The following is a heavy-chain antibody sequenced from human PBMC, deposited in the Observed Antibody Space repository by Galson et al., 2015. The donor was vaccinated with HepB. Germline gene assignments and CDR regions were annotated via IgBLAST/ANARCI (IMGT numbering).Heavy chain of an antibody. D-gene: IGHD2-15*01. CDR1: GYTFTSYA. CDR3: ARARRKTYCSGGSCYLPDAEYFQH. V-gene: IGHV1-3*01. J-gene: IGHJ1*01. Sequence: SVKVSCKASGYTFTSYAMHWVRQAPGQRLEWMGWISAGNGNTKYSQKFQGRVTITRDTSASTAYMELSSLRSEDTAVYYCARARRKTYCSGGSCYLPDAEYFQHWGQGTLVTVSS. CDR2: ISAGNGNT.